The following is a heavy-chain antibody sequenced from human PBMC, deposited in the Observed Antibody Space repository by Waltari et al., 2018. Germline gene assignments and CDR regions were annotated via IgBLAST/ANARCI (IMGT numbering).Heavy chain of an antibody. CDR1: GFPFRHYA. CDR2: ISSSGSTI. D-gene: IGHD3-3*01. V-gene: IGHV3-48*03. Sequence: EEQLVESGGGLVQPGGSLRLACAASGFPFRHYAMNWVRPAPGKGLEWISFISSSGSTIHYADSVEGRFIISRDNRKNSLYLQMNSLRAEDTAVYYCARDQMLFRSGYYYYHGLDVWGQGTTVTVSS. CDR3: ARDQMLFRSGYYYYHGLDV. J-gene: IGHJ6*02.